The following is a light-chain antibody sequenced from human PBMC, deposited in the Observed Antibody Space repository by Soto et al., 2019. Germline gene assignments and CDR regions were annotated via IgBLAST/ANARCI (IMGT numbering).Light chain of an antibody. Sequence: QYVLTQPASVSGSPGQSITLSCTGTSSDVGGYDFVSWYQHHPGKAPRLLIYEVSNRPSGISSRFSGSKSGNTAALTISGLQAEDEADYYCSSGSSYTSRSTLVFGTGTKLTVL. CDR1: SSDVGGYDF. V-gene: IGLV2-14*01. CDR2: EVS. CDR3: SSYTSRSTLV. J-gene: IGLJ1*01.